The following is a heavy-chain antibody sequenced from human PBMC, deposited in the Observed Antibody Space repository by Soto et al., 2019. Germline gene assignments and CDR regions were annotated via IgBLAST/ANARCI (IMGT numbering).Heavy chain of an antibody. Sequence: EVQLVESGGGLVQPGGSLRLSCAASGFTFSDHYMDWVRQAPGKGLEWVGRTRNKANSYTTEYAASVKGRFTISRDDSKNSPYLQMNSLKTEDTAVYDCRSGFGGYYYYGMDVWGQGTTVTVSS. CDR2: TRNKANSYTT. J-gene: IGHJ6*02. D-gene: IGHD3-10*01. CDR3: RSGFGGYYYYGMDV. CDR1: GFTFSDHY. V-gene: IGHV3-72*01.